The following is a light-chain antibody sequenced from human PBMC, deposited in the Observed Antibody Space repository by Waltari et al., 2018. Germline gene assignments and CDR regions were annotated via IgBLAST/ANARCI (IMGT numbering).Light chain of an antibody. Sequence: SSMLTQPPSVSVAPGQPARIHCGVDDLGERRVHWYQQMPGQAPILVIYYDTYRPSGVPDRFSGSRSGNTATLTISRVEAEDEADYYCQVCDSSRHHVIFGGGTRLTVL. CDR3: QVCDSSRHHVI. CDR2: YDT. CDR1: DLGERR. J-gene: IGLJ2*01. V-gene: IGLV3-21*04.